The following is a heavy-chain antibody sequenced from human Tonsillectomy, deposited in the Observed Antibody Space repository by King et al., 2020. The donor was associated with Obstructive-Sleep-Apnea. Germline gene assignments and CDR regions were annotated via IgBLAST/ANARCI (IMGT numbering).Heavy chain of an antibody. CDR2: IYAVCST. J-gene: IGHJ6*02. CDR1: GFTVSSKY. CDR3: ARDLVMDV. V-gene: IGHV3-66*01. Sequence: VQLVESGGGLVQPGGSLRLSCAASGFTVSSKYMSWVRQAPGKGLDLVSVIYAVCSTYYADSVKGRFTISRDNSKNTVYLQMKSLRAEDTAVYFCARDLVMDVWGQGTTVTVSS. D-gene: IGHD2-8*02.